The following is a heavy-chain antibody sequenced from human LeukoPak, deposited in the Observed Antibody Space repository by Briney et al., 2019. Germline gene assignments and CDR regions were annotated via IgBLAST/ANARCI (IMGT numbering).Heavy chain of an antibody. CDR2: INHSGST. Sequence: SETLSLTCAVYGGSFSGYYWSWIRQPPGKGLEWIGEINHSGSTNYNPSLKSRVTISVDTSKNQFSLKPSSVTAADTAVYYCASAGYDILTGHWPLDYWGQGTLVTVSS. J-gene: IGHJ4*02. V-gene: IGHV4-34*01. CDR1: GGSFSGYY. D-gene: IGHD3-9*01. CDR3: ASAGYDILTGHWPLDY.